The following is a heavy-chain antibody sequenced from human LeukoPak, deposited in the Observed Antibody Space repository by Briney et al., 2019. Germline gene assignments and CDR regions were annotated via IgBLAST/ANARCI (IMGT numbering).Heavy chain of an antibody. J-gene: IGHJ4*02. V-gene: IGHV3-30*02. Sequence: GGSLRLSCAASGLTFSSYGMHWVRQAPGKGLEWVAFIRYDGSNKYYADSVKGRFTISRDNSKNTLYLQMNSLRAEDTAVYYCAKGDGYNQHTFDYWGQGTLVTVSS. CDR2: IRYDGSNK. D-gene: IGHD5-24*01. CDR3: AKGDGYNQHTFDY. CDR1: GLTFSSYG.